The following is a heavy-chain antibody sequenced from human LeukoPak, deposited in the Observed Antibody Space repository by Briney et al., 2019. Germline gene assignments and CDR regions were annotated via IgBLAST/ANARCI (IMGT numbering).Heavy chain of an antibody. V-gene: IGHV3-30*18. CDR2: ISYDGSNK. Sequence: GGSLRLSCAASGFTFSSYGMHWVRQAPGKGLEWVAVISYDGSNKYYADSVKGRFTISRDNSKNTLYLQMNSLRAEDTAVYYCAKEVPCSSTSCWGMDVWGQGTTVTVSS. CDR1: GFTFSSYG. CDR3: AKEVPCSSTSCWGMDV. D-gene: IGHD2-2*01. J-gene: IGHJ6*02.